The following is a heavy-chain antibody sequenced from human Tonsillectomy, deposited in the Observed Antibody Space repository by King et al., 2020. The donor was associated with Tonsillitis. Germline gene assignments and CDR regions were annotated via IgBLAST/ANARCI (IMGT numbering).Heavy chain of an antibody. V-gene: IGHV3-30*04. J-gene: IGHJ5*02. CDR3: ARGGQQLLRGWFDP. CDR1: GFTFSSYA. CDR2: ISHDGNNK. D-gene: IGHD6-13*01. Sequence: VQLVESGGGVVQPGRSLRLSCAASGFTFSSYAMHWVRQAPGKGLEWVAVISHDGNNKYYADSLKGRFTISRDNSKNTLYLEMNSLRAEDTAVYYCARGGQQLLRGWFDPWGQGTLVIVSS.